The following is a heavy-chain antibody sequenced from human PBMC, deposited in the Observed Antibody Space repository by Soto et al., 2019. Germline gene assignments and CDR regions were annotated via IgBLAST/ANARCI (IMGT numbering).Heavy chain of an antibody. CDR2: TYYSGST. D-gene: IGHD3-22*01. V-gene: IGHV4-31*03. CDR1: GGSISSGGYY. CDR3: ASGIDSRSYYGTHWFDP. Sequence: SETLSLTCTVSGGSISSGGYYCSWIRQHPGKGLEWIGYTYYSGSTYYNPSLKSRVTISVDTSKNQFSLKLSSVTAADTAVYYCASGIDSRSYYGTHWFDPWGQGTLVTVS. J-gene: IGHJ5*02.